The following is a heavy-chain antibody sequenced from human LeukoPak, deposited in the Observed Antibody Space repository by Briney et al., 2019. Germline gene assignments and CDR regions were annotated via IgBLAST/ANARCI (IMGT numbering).Heavy chain of an antibody. J-gene: IGHJ4*02. CDR3: ARDREGFGESYFDY. CDR1: GFTFSSYN. V-gene: IGHV3-21*01. CDR2: ISTSSSYI. D-gene: IGHD3-10*01. Sequence: PGGSLRLSCAASGFTFSSYNMNWVRQAPGKGLEWVSFISTSSSYIYYADSVKGRFTISRDNAKNSLYLQMNSLRAEDTAMYYCARDREGFGESYFDYWGQGTLVTVSS.